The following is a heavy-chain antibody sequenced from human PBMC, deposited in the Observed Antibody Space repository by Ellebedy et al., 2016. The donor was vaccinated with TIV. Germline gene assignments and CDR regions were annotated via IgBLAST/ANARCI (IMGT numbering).Heavy chain of an antibody. Sequence: GGSLRLXXAASGFTFSDYYMSWIRQAPGKGLEWVSYISSSSSYTNYADSVKGRFTISRDNAKNSLYLQMNSLRAEDTAVYYCARTLRLGERRYYFDYWGQGTLVTVSS. CDR1: GFTFSDYY. CDR3: ARTLRLGERRYYFDY. CDR2: ISSSSSYT. D-gene: IGHD3-16*01. J-gene: IGHJ4*02. V-gene: IGHV3-11*03.